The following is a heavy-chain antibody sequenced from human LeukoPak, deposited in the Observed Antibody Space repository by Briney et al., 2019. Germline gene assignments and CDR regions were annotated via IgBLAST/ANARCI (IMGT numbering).Heavy chain of an antibody. CDR1: GYTFTSYG. Sequence: ASVKVSCKASGYTFTSYGISWVRQAPGQGLEWMGWISAYNGNTNYAPKLQGRVTMTTDTSTSTAYMELRSLRSDDTAVYYCVGTMVRGVIITDYFDYWGQGTLVTVSS. J-gene: IGHJ4*02. V-gene: IGHV1-18*01. D-gene: IGHD3-10*01. CDR2: ISAYNGNT. CDR3: VGTMVRGVIITDYFDY.